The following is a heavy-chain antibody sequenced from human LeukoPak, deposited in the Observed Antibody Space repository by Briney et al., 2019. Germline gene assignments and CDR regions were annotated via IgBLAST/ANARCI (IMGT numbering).Heavy chain of an antibody. CDR3: ASTSGSYSGYWFDP. CDR1: GYTFTGYY. CDR2: INPNSGGT. D-gene: IGHD1-26*01. Sequence: ASVKVSCKASGYTFTGYYMHWVRQAPGQGLEWMGWINPNSGGTNYAQKFQGRVTMTRDTSISTAYMELGRLRSDDTAVYYCASTSGSYSGYWFDPWGQGTLVTVSS. J-gene: IGHJ5*02. V-gene: IGHV1-2*02.